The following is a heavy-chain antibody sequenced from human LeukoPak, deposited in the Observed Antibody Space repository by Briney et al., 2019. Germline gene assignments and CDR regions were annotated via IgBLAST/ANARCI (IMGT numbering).Heavy chain of an antibody. CDR1: GYTFTGYY. Sequence: VASVKVSCKASGYTFTGYYMHWVRQAPGQGLEWMGRINPNSGGTNYAQKFQGRVTMTRDTSISTAYMELSRLRSDDTAVYYCARGGRVTTRKTYYYYYCMDVWGKGTTVTVSS. J-gene: IGHJ6*03. D-gene: IGHD4-11*01. V-gene: IGHV1-2*06. CDR2: INPNSGGT. CDR3: ARGGRVTTRKTYYYYYCMDV.